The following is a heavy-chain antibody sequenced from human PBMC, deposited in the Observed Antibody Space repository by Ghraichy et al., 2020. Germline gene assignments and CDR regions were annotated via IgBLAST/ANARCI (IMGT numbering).Heavy chain of an antibody. Sequence: SDTLSLTCAVSGGSVSNFYWTWIRQPPGKGLEWIGHIHYKGTSNHNPSLTSRVILSVDTSKNQVSLRLFSVTAADTATYFCARDLSYYYDTSGWGWFDPWGQGTTVIVSS. V-gene: IGHV4-59*02. CDR1: GGSVSNFY. CDR2: IHYKGTS. CDR3: ARDLSYYYDTSGWGWFDP. J-gene: IGHJ5*02. D-gene: IGHD3-22*01.